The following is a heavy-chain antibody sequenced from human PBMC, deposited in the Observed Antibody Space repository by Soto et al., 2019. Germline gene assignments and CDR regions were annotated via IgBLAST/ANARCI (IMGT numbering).Heavy chain of an antibody. CDR3: AKGHSSSPYYYGMDV. J-gene: IGHJ6*02. V-gene: IGHV3-30*18. D-gene: IGHD6-6*01. CDR2: ISYDGSNK. CDR1: GFTFSSYG. Sequence: QAXESLILSCAASGFTFSSYGMHGVRQAPGKGLEWVAVISYDGSNKYYADSVKGRFTISRDNSKNTLYLQMNSLRAEDTAVYYCAKGHSSSPYYYGMDVWGQGTTVTVSS.